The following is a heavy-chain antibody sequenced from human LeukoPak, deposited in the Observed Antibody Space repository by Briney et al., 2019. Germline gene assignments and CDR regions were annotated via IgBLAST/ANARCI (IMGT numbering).Heavy chain of an antibody. CDR1: GFTFTNFA. CDR3: AKGAAAGLVDWFDP. CDR2: ITGDGAT. Sequence: GGSLRLSCAVSGFTFTNFAMMWVRQAPGKGLQWVSSITGDGATYYAASVRGRFMLSRDTSKNTLYLQMNSLTAEDTALYYCAKGAAAGLVDWFDPWGQGTLVTVSS. D-gene: IGHD6-25*01. J-gene: IGHJ5*02. V-gene: IGHV3-23*01.